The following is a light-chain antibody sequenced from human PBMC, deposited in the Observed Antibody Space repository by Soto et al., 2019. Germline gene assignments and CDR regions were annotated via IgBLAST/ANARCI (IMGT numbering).Light chain of an antibody. Sequence: DIPMTQSPSSLSASVGDRVTITCRTSQSISTYLNWYQQKPGKAPKLLIYAASSLQSGVPSRFSGSGSGTDFTLTISNLQPEDFATYYCQQSYSTPPITFGQGTRLEIK. CDR2: AAS. V-gene: IGKV1-39*01. J-gene: IGKJ5*01. CDR1: QSISTY. CDR3: QQSYSTPPIT.